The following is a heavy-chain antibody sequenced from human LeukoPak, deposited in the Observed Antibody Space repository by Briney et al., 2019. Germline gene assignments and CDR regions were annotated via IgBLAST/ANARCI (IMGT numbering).Heavy chain of an antibody. J-gene: IGHJ2*01. D-gene: IGHD3-3*01. CDR2: IYYSGST. Sequence: SETLSLTCTVSGGSISSSSYYWAWIRQPPGKGLEWIGSIYYSGSTYDNPSLKTRVTISVDTSKNQFSLNLSSVTAADTALYYCARAILTPSGYVWYFDLWGRGTLVTVSS. V-gene: IGHV4-39*07. CDR1: GGSISSSSYY. CDR3: ARAILTPSGYVWYFDL.